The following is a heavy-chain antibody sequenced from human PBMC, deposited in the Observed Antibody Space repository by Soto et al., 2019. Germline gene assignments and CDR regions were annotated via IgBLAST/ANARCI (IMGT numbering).Heavy chain of an antibody. CDR1: GLPISTNRVG. V-gene: IGHV2-5*02. Sequence: ASLLTLERPTLALTMTCTFSGLPISTNRVGVGWIRQPPGKALEWLALIYWDDDKRYSPSLKSRLTITKDTSKNQVVLTMTNMDPVDTATYFCAHRPIVGAGSVVYFDYWGQGTLVTVSS. CDR2: IYWDDDK. D-gene: IGHD1-26*01. J-gene: IGHJ4*02. CDR3: AHRPIVGAGSVVYFDY.